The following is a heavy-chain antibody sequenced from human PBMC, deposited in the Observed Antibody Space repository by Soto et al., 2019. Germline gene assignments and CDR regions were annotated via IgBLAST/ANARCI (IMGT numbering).Heavy chain of an antibody. V-gene: IGHV5-51*01. CDR1: GYSFTSYW. D-gene: IGHD3-9*01. J-gene: IGHJ6*02. Sequence: GESLKISCKGSGYSFTSYWIGWVRQMPGKGLEWMGIIYPGDSDTRYSPSFQGQVTISADKSISTAYLQWSSLKASDTAMYYCARLDYDIVTGYSERGSGMDGRGQGTTVTVSS. CDR3: ARLDYDIVTGYSERGSGMDG. CDR2: IYPGDSDT.